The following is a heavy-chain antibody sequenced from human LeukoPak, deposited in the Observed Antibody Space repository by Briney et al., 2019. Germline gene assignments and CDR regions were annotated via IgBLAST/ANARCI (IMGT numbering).Heavy chain of an antibody. Sequence: PGGSLRLSCAASGFTFNSYGMHWVRQAPGKGRDWVAFIRYDGSIKHYADSVKGRFTISRDNSKNTLFLQMNRLRPEHTALYYCGQGSSTSGCPDYWGQGTLVTVSS. CDR2: IRYDGSIK. CDR3: GQGSSTSGCPDY. J-gene: IGHJ4*02. D-gene: IGHD6-19*01. V-gene: IGHV3-30*02. CDR1: GFTFNSYG.